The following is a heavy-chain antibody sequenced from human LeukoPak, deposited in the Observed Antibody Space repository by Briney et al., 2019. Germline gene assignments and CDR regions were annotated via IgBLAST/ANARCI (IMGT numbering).Heavy chain of an antibody. CDR2: IYPGDSDT. J-gene: IGHJ5*02. CDR3: ARLDVTWRWELERREEVRWFDP. Sequence: GESLKISCKGSGYSFTSYWIGWVRQMPGKGLEWMGIIYPGDSDTRYSPSFQGQVTISADKSISTAYLQWSSLKASDTAMYYCARLDVTWRWELERREEVRWFDPWGQGTLVTVSS. V-gene: IGHV5-51*01. CDR1: GYSFTSYW. D-gene: IGHD1-26*01.